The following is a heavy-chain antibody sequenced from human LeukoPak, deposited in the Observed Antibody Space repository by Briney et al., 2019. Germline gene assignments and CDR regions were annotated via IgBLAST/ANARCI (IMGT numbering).Heavy chain of an antibody. CDR3: ARTNVEMATTFDY. V-gene: IGHV4-34*01. CDR2: INHSGST. J-gene: IGHJ4*02. Sequence: SETLSLTCAVYGGSFSGYYWNWIRQPPGKGLEWIGEINHSGSTNYNPSLKSRVTISVDTSKNQFSLKLSSVTAADTAVYYCARTNVEMATTFDYWGQGTLVTVSS. D-gene: IGHD5-24*01. CDR1: GGSFSGYY.